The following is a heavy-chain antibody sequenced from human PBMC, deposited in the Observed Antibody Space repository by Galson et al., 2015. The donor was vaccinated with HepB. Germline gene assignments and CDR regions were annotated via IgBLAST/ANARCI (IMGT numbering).Heavy chain of an antibody. CDR3: AKGGYDSTGLAY. CDR1: GFTFSSSG. J-gene: IGHJ4*02. V-gene: IGHV3-30*18. CDR2: ISYAGTNK. Sequence: SLRLSCAASGFTFSSSGMHWVRQAPGKGLEGVAFISYAGTNKYYADSVKGRFTISRDNSKNTLYLQMNSLRPEDTAVYYCAKGGYDSTGLAYWGQGALVTVSS. D-gene: IGHD3-22*01.